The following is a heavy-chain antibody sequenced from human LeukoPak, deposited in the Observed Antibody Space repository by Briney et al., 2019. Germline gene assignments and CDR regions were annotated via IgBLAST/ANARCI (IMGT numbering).Heavy chain of an antibody. V-gene: IGHV4-61*02. D-gene: IGHD4-17*01. CDR3: ARVRGDQREYYYYMDV. J-gene: IGHJ6*03. CDR2: IYTSGST. Sequence: SKTLSLTCTVSGGSISSGSYYWSWIRQPAGKGLEWIGRIYTSGSTNYNPSLKSRVTMSVDTSKNQFSLKLSSVTAADTAVYYCARVRGDQREYYYYMDVWGKGTTVTISS. CDR1: GGSISSGSYY.